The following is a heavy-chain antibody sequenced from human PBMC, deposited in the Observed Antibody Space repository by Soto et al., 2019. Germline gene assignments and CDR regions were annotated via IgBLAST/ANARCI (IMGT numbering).Heavy chain of an antibody. CDR1: GFPFDAYT. Sequence: SGGSLRISCSASGFPFDAYTMHWVRQAPGKGLEWVSLISWDGGITNYVDSVKGRFTISRDNSKNSLYLQMNSLRTEDTAFYYWAKKTYDILTGRKRYFDSWGQGTLVTVS. CDR3: AKKTYDILTGRKRYFDS. D-gene: IGHD3-9*01. J-gene: IGHJ4*02. V-gene: IGHV3-43*01. CDR2: ISWDGGIT.